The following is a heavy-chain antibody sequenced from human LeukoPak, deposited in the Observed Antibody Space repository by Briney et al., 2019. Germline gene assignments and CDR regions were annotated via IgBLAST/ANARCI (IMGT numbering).Heavy chain of an antibody. V-gene: IGHV3-7*01. CDR2: IKQDGSEK. CDR1: GFTFSSYW. D-gene: IGHD2-15*01. Sequence: AGGSLRLSCAASGFTFSSYWMSWVRQAPGKGLEWVANIKQDGSEKYYVDSVKGRFTISRDNAKNSLYLQMNSLRAEDTAVYYCARGVYCSGGSCYSAPDYWGQGTLVTVSS. J-gene: IGHJ4*02. CDR3: ARGVYCSGGSCYSAPDY.